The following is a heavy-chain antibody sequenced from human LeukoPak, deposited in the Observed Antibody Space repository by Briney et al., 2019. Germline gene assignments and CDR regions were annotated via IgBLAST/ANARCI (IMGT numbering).Heavy chain of an antibody. J-gene: IGHJ4*02. D-gene: IGHD6-13*01. V-gene: IGHV5-51*01. CDR1: GSRFTSYW. Sequence: GGSLQISCQGSGSRFTSYWIGGGRPVPGKGLERMGIIYPGDSDTRYSPSFQGQVTISADKSISTAYLQWSSLKASDTAMYYCARLRTGYSSSPFDYWGRGTLVTVSS. CDR3: ARLRTGYSSSPFDY. CDR2: IYPGDSDT.